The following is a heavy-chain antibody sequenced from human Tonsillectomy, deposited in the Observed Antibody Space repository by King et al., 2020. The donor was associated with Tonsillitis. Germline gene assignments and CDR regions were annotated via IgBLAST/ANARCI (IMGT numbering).Heavy chain of an antibody. CDR2: IKQDGSEK. D-gene: IGHD4-17*01. V-gene: IGHV3-7*01. CDR1: GFTFSSYW. J-gene: IGHJ6*02. CDR3: ARVRGTDYGDYYYYYGMDV. Sequence: QLVQSGGGLVQPGGSLRLSCAASGFTFSSYWMSWVRQAPGKGLEWVANIKQDGSEKYYVDSVKGRFTISRDNAKNSLYLQMNSLRAEDTAVYYCARVRGTDYGDYYYYYGMDVWGQGTTVTVSS.